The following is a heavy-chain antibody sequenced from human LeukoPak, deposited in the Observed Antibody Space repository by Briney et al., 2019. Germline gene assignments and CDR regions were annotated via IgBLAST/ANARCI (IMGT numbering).Heavy chain of an antibody. CDR1: GYTVTDYD. D-gene: IGHD1-7*01. Sequence: ASVKVSCKASGYTVTDYDITWVRHAPGQGLGWKGWISASNGHTNYAQKLQGRITVTTATSTSTSYMELRSLRSDDPAVYYCARRGLGTTQRYFEYWGQGTLVIVSS. V-gene: IGHV1-18*01. J-gene: IGHJ4*02. CDR3: ARRGLGTTQRYFEY. CDR2: ISASNGHT.